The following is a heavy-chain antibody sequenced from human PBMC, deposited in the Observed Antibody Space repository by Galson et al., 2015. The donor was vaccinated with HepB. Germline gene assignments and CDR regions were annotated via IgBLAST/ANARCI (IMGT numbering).Heavy chain of an antibody. V-gene: IGHV1-24*01. CDR1: GYTLTELS. CDR2: FDPEDGET. Sequence: SVKVSCKVSGYTLTELSMHWVRQAPGKGLEWMGGFDPEDGETIYAQKFQGRVTMTEDTSTDTAYMELSSLRSEDTAVYYCATVILEYYDSSGYYLWWGQGTLVTVSS. J-gene: IGHJ4*02. D-gene: IGHD3-22*01. CDR3: ATVILEYYDSSGYYLW.